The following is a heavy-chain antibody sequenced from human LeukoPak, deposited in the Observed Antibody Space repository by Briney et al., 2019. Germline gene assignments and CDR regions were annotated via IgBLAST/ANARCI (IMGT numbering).Heavy chain of an antibody. V-gene: IGHV4-34*01. Sequence: SETLSLTCAVYGGSFSNDYWSWIRQLPGMGLEWIGEISHSGSANYNPSLKSRVTVSVDTSRNQFSLKLSSVTAADTAVYYCASRTRAIAAPGTNYWGQGTLVTVSS. CDR2: ISHSGSA. J-gene: IGHJ4*02. CDR1: GGSFSNDY. D-gene: IGHD6-13*01. CDR3: ASRTRAIAAPGTNY.